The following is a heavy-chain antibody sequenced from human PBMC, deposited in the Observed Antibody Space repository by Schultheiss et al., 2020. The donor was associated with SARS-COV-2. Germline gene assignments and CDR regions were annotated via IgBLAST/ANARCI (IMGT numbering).Heavy chain of an antibody. CDR3: ARGRVAFDY. CDR2: IGSTGSAI. CDR1: GFTFSSYA. J-gene: IGHJ4*02. Sequence: GGSLRLSCAASGFTFSSYAMSWVRQAPGKGLEWISYIGSTGSAIYYADSVKGRFTISRDNAKNSLCLQMDSLRDEDTAVYYCARGRVAFDYWGQGTLVTVSS. V-gene: IGHV3-48*02.